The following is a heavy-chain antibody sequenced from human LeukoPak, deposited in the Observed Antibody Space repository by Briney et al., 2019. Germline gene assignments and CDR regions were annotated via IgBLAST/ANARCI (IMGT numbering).Heavy chain of an antibody. V-gene: IGHV3-23*01. CDR3: AKDLPPYYYDSSGYFDY. J-gene: IGHJ4*02. CDR1: GFTFSSYA. CDR2: ISGSGGST. D-gene: IGHD3-22*01. Sequence: GGSLRLSCGASGFTFSSYAMSWVRQAPGKGLEWVSAISGSGGSTYYADSVKGRFTISRDNSKNTLYLQMNSLRAEDTAVYYCAKDLPPYYYDSSGYFDYWGQGTLVTVSS.